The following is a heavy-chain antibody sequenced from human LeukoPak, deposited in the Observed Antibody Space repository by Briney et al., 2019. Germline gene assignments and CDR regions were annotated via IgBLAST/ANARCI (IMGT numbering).Heavy chain of an antibody. D-gene: IGHD3-10*01. V-gene: IGHV4-38-2*02. CDR3: PSLRFGDSYFDF. J-gene: IGHJ4*02. CDR1: NYSVRGDLH. CDR2: SYQSGRA. Sequence: PSETLSLTCKVSNYSVRGDLHCSWIRQSPGRGLEWIARSYQSGRAYYSPSLTSRVLISFDTSKKELSLTIDSVTATDTAPYYCPSLRFGDSYFDFWGQGTQVTVSS.